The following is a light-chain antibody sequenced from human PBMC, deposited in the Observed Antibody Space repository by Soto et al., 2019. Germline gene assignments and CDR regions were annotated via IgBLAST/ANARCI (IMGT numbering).Light chain of an antibody. V-gene: IGKV3-15*01. CDR3: QQYKNWHPAWT. J-gene: IGKJ1*01. Sequence: EIVMTQSPATLSVSPGERATLSCRASQSVSSNLAWYQQKPGHAPRLLIYGAYTRATGIPARFSGSGSGTELILTLSSLQSEDFAVYYCQQYKNWHPAWTFGQGTKVEIK. CDR1: QSVSSN. CDR2: GAY.